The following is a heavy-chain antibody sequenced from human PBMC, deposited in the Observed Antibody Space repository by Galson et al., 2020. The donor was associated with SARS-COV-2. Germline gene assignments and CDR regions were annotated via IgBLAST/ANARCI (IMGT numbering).Heavy chain of an antibody. CDR3: ARGLDSTGYNWFDP. D-gene: IGHD3-22*01. V-gene: IGHV3-9*01. Sequence: GGSLGLSCAASGFTFDDYAMHWVRQAPGKGLEWVSGISWNSGRIGYEDSVKGRFTISRENAKNSLYLQMNSLRAEDTALYYCARGLDSTGYNWFDPWGQGTLVTVSS. J-gene: IGHJ5*02. CDR1: GFTFDDYA. CDR2: ISWNSGRI.